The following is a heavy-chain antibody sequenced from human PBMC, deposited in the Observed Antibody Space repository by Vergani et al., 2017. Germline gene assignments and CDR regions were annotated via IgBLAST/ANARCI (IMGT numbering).Heavy chain of an antibody. V-gene: IGHV3-21*01. CDR2: ISRSSSYI. CDR3: ASHNRDFPY. J-gene: IGHJ1*01. Sequence: EVQLVESGGGLVKPGGSLRLSCAASGFTFSSYSMNWVRQAPGKGLEWVSSISRSSSYIYYADSVKGRFTISRDNAKNSLYLQMNSLRAEDTAVYYCASHNRDFPYWGQGTLVTVSS. D-gene: IGHD2/OR15-2a*01. CDR1: GFTFSSYS.